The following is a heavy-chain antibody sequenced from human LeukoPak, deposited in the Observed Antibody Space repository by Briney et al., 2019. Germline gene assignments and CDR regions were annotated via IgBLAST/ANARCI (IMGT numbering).Heavy chain of an antibody. CDR1: GFTFSSYS. Sequence: PGGSLRLSCAASGFTFSSYSMNWVRQAQGKGREWGSSISSSSSYIYYADSVKGRFTISRDNAKNSLYLKMNSLRAEETAVYYCAREHFIAVAVFDYWGQGTLVTVSS. V-gene: IGHV3-21*01. J-gene: IGHJ4*02. CDR3: AREHFIAVAVFDY. D-gene: IGHD6-19*01. CDR2: ISSSSSYI.